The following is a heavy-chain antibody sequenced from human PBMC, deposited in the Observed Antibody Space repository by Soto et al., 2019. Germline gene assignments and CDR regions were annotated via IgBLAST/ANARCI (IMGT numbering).Heavy chain of an antibody. CDR3: ARELTKYSSGWYSDAFDI. CDR1: GFTFSSYG. Sequence: QVQLVESGGGVVQPGRSLRLSCAASGFTFSSYGMHWVRQAPGKGLEWVAVISYDGSNKYYADSVKGRFTISRDNSKNTLYLQMNSLRAEDTAVYYCARELTKYSSGWYSDAFDIWGQGTMVTVSS. CDR2: ISYDGSNK. V-gene: IGHV3-30*03. J-gene: IGHJ3*02. D-gene: IGHD6-19*01.